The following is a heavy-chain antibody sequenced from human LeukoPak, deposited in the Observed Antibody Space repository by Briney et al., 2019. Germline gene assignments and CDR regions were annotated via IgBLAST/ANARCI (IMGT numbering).Heavy chain of an antibody. Sequence: GGSLRLSCAASGFTFSNYAMSWVRQAPGKGLEWVSTISGSGGSTYYADSVKGRFTISRDDSKNTLSLQMNSLRAEDTAVYYCAKIFDALNSPYQHWGQGTLVTVSS. CDR3: AKIFDALNSPYQH. CDR1: GFTFSNYA. J-gene: IGHJ1*01. V-gene: IGHV3-23*01. D-gene: IGHD3-3*01. CDR2: ISGSGGST.